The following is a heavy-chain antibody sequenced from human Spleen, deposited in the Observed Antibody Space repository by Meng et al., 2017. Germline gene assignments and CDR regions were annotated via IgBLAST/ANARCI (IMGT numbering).Heavy chain of an antibody. CDR2: IYPGDSAT. J-gene: IGHJ6*02. D-gene: IGHD1-26*01. CDR1: GYSFTSYC. Sequence: SCKGSGYSFTSYCIGWVRQMPRKGLEWMVIIYPGDSATRYSPSFQGQVTISADKSISTAYLQSSSLKASDTAMYYCARQYHHGSYFLGYYYYGMDVWGQGTTVTVSS. V-gene: IGHV5-51*01. CDR3: ARQYHHGSYFLGYYYYGMDV.